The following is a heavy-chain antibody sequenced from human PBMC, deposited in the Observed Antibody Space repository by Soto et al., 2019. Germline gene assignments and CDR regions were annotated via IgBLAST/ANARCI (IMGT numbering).Heavy chain of an antibody. J-gene: IGHJ4*02. CDR2: ISYDGSNK. Sequence: QVQLVESGGGVVQPGRSLGLSCAASGFTFSSYAMHWVRQAPGKGLEWVAVISYDGSNKYYADSVKGRFTISRDNSKNTLYLQMNSLRAEDTAVYYCARATDYGDYPDCWGQGTLVTVSS. V-gene: IGHV3-30-3*01. D-gene: IGHD4-17*01. CDR3: ARATDYGDYPDC. CDR1: GFTFSSYA.